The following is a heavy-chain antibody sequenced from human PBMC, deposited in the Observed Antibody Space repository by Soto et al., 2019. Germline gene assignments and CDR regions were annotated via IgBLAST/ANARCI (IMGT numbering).Heavy chain of an antibody. CDR3: ARVVRGVVNWFDP. CDR2: IATYNNNK. J-gene: IGHJ5*02. V-gene: IGHV1-18*01. D-gene: IGHD3-10*01. Sequence: HLVQSGPEVKRPGASITVSCKTSGDTFASFGLSWVRQAPRQGLEWMGWIATYNNNKNYAQKFQGRLTLTTDTSTSTAYMELESLGYDDTAVYYCARVVRGVVNWFDPWGQGTLVTVSS. CDR1: GDTFASFG.